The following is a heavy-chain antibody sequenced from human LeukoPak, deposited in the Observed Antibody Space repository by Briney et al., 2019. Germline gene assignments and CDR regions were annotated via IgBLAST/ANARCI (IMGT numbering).Heavy chain of an antibody. CDR2: ISYDGSDK. CDR3: ARGGAARPDF. Sequence: PGRSLRLSCAASRFTFSNYVMHWVRQAPGKGLEWVAVISYDGSDKYYADSVKGRFTISRDNAKNSLYLQMNSLRVEDTAVYYCARGGAARPDFWGQGTLVTVSS. D-gene: IGHD6-6*01. J-gene: IGHJ4*02. CDR1: RFTFSNYV. V-gene: IGHV3-30*03.